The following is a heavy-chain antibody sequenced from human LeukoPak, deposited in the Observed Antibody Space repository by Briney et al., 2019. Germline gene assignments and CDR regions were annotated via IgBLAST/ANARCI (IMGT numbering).Heavy chain of an antibody. CDR3: ARDYYDSSGGGFDY. V-gene: IGHV3-43D*03. Sequence: GGSLRLSCAASGFSFDDYAMHWVRQAPGKGLEWVSLINWDGGSTYYADSVKGRFTISRDNSKNSLYLQMNSLRADDTALYYCARDYYDSSGGGFDYWGQGTLVTVSS. CDR2: INWDGGST. D-gene: IGHD3-22*01. CDR1: GFSFDDYA. J-gene: IGHJ4*02.